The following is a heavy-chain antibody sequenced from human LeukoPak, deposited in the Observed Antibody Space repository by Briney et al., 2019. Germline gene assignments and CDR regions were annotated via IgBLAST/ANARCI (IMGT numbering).Heavy chain of an antibody. CDR1: GFTFSSYS. CDR2: IGSRSTSI. CDR3: ARESSESFDI. D-gene: IGHD6-25*01. J-gene: IGHJ3*02. V-gene: IGHV3-21*01. Sequence: GGSLRLSCAASGFTFSSYSMNWVRQAPGKGLEWVSSIGSRSTSIYYADSVKGRFTISRDNAKNSLYLQMISLRAEDTAVYYCARESSESFDIWGQGTMVTVSS.